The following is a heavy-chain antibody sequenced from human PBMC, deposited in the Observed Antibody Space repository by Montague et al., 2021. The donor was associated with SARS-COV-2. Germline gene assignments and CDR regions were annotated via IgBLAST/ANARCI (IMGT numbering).Heavy chain of an antibody. CDR3: ARGPVDDNCSGGSCYSRYYYGMDV. Sequence: SETLSLTCAVYGGSLSDYYWSWIRQPPGKGLEWIGEINHSGSTNYNPSLKSRVTISVDTSKNQFSLKLSSVTAADTAVYYCARGPVDDNCSGGSCYSRYYYGMDVWGQGTTVTVSS. CDR2: INHSGST. D-gene: IGHD2-15*01. J-gene: IGHJ6*02. V-gene: IGHV4-34*01. CDR1: GGSLSDYY.